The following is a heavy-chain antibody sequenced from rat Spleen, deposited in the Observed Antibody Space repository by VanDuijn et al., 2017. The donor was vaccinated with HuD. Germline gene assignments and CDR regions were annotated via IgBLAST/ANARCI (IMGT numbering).Heavy chain of an antibody. J-gene: IGHJ2*01. D-gene: IGHD1-4*01. CDR2: IWTGGNT. Sequence: QVQLKESGPGLVQPSQTLSLTCTVSGFSLTSYNVHWVRQPTGKGLEWMGVIWTGGNTVYNTPLKSRLSISRDNSKSQVFLKMNSLQTEDTAMYFCASGIFDFWGQGVMVTVSS. CDR3: ASGIFDF. V-gene: IGHV2-30*01. CDR1: GFSLTSYN.